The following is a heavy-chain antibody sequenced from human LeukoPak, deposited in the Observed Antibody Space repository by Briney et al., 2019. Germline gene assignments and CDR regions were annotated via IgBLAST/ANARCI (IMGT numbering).Heavy chain of an antibody. V-gene: IGHV1-18*01. CDR2: ISGYNGDT. J-gene: IGHJ4*02. CDR1: GYTFTSYG. D-gene: IGHD1-26*01. CDR3: ARDYRARVGRHTDLGGECDY. Sequence: ASVKVSCKASGYTFTSYGISWVRQAPGQGLEWMGWISGYNGDTNYAQMFQGRVTLTTDTSTSTAYMELRGLRSDDTAVYYCARDYRARVGRHTDLGGECDYWGQGTLVTVSS.